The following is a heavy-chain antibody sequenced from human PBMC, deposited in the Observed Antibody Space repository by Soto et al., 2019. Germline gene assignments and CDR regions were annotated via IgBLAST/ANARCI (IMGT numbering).Heavy chain of an antibody. Sequence: RASVKVSCKASGYTFSNFAMHWVRQAPGQRLEWMGWINPGNDNTKYSQTFQGRVTITRDTSASTAYMELSSLSSEDTAVYYCAMAIAAAGTAEIYYYYYYMDAWAKGPRSPSP. D-gene: IGHD6-13*01. CDR2: INPGNDNT. CDR3: AMAIAAAGTAEIYYYYYYMDA. V-gene: IGHV1-3*01. J-gene: IGHJ6*03. CDR1: GYTFSNFA.